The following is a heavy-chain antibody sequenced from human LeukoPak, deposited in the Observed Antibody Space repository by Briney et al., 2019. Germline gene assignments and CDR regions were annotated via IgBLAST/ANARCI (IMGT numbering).Heavy chain of an antibody. CDR3: TRTPPGGIAVAGPYYYGMDV. Sequence: PGGSLRLSCVQCRYSPSIESACWGRQAPGQGLVWVSRINSDGSSISYADSVKGRFTISRDNAKNTLYLQMNSLRAEATAVYYCTRTPPGGIAVAGPYYYGMDVWGQGTTVTVSS. V-gene: IGHV3-74*01. J-gene: IGHJ6*02. CDR2: INSDGSSI. CDR1: RYSPSIES. D-gene: IGHD6-19*01.